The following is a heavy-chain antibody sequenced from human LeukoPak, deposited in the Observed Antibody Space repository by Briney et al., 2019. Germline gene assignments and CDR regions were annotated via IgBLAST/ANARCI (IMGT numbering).Heavy chain of an antibody. CDR3: AREPTSGSCYFDY. V-gene: IGHV1-46*01. CDR1: GYTSITSY. J-gene: IGHJ4*02. D-gene: IGHD1-26*01. Sequence: ASVKVSCKTYGYTSITSYTHWVRQAPGQGLEWMGVINPIDGNTNRPQKFRGRLTVTRDTSTSTVYMELSSLTSEDTAVYFCAREPTSGSCYFDYWGQGTLVTVSS. CDR2: INPIDGNT.